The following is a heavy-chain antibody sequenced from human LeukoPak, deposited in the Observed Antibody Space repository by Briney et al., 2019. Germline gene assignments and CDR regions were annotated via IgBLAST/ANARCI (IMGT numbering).Heavy chain of an antibody. J-gene: IGHJ4*02. CDR2: IIPIFGTA. D-gene: IGHD2-2*01. CDR1: GGTFSSYA. CDR3: ARVGGYCSSTSCQWAPRYYFDY. V-gene: IGHV1-69*13. Sequence: GASVKVSCKASGGTFSSYAISWVRQAPGQGLEWMGGIIPIFGTANYAQKFQGRVTITADESTSTAYMELSSLRSEDTAVYYCARVGGYCSSTSCQWAPRYYFDYWGQGTLVTVSS.